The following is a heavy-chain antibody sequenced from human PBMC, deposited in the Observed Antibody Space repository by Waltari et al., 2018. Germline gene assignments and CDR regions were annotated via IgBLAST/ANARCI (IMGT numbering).Heavy chain of an antibody. CDR2: INHSGST. V-gene: IGHV4-34*01. D-gene: IGHD3-22*01. J-gene: IGHJ6*03. CDR1: GGSFSGYY. Sequence: QVQLQQWGAGLLKPSETLSLTCAVYGGSFSGYYWSWIRHPPGTGLEWIGEINHSGSTNYNPSLKSRVTISVDTSKNQFSLKLSSVTAADTAVYYCARGFDSSGYYFYYYYMDVWGKGTTVTISS. CDR3: ARGFDSSGYYFYYYYMDV.